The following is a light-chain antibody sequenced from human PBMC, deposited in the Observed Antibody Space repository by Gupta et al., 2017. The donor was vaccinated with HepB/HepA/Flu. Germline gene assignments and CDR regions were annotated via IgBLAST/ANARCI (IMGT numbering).Light chain of an antibody. V-gene: IGKV3-11*01. CDR2: DAS. Sequence: EIVLTQSPATLSLSPGERATLSCRASQSVSSYLAWYQQKPGQAPRLIIYDASNSDNGIPDRFSGSGYGKDFTLTSSRREHEDFAVYYWQQRSTLGTFGQGTKVEIK. CDR3: QQRSTLGT. J-gene: IGKJ1*01. CDR1: QSVSSY.